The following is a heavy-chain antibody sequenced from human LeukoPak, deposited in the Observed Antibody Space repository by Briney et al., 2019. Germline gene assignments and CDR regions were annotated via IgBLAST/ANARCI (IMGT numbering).Heavy chain of an antibody. V-gene: IGHV1-2*02. CDR3: ARDRVKDGYNNYFDY. CDR1: GYTFTDYY. J-gene: IGHJ4*02. D-gene: IGHD5-24*01. Sequence: ASVKVSCKASGYTFTDYYLHWLRQAPGQGLEWMGWMNPKSGDTHYAQKFQGRVTMTRDTSISTAYMELSSLRSDETAVYYCARDRVKDGYNNYFDYWGQGTLVTVSS. CDR2: MNPKSGDT.